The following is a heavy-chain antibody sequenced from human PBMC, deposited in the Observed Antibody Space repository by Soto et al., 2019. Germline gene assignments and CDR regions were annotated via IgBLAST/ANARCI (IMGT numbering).Heavy chain of an antibody. CDR2: IYYSGST. V-gene: IGHV4-59*08. CDR3: DSDYGSGRIGY. J-gene: IGHJ4*02. D-gene: IGHD3-10*01. Sequence: PSETLSLTCTVSGGSISSYYWSWIRQPPGKGLEWIGYIYYSGSTNYNPSLKSRVTISVDTSKNQFSLKLSSVTAADTAVYYCDSDYGSGRIGYWGQGTLVTVSS. CDR1: GGSISSYY.